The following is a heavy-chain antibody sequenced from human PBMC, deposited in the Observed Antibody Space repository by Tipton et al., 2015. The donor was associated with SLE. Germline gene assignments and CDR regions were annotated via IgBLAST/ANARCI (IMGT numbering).Heavy chain of an antibody. CDR2: IRYDGSNK. J-gene: IGHJ4*02. CDR3: AKGSMDSGSSLDY. V-gene: IGHV3-30*02. Sequence: SLRLSCAASGFTFSSYGMHWVRQAPGKGLEWVAFIRYDGSNKYYADSVKGRFTISRDNSKNTLYLQMNSLRAEDTAVYYYAKGSMDSGSSLDYWGQGTLVTVSS. D-gene: IGHD1-26*01. CDR1: GFTFSSYG.